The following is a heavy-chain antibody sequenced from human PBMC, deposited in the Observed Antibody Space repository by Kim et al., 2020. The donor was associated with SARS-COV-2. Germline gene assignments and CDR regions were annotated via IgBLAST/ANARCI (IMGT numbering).Heavy chain of an antibody. Sequence: ASVKVSCKASGYTFTSYGISWVRQAPGQGLEWMGWISAYNGNTNYAQKLQGRVTMTTDTSTSTAYIELRSLRSDDTAVYYCARDLTHYDFWSGRQGWFDPWGQGTLVTVSS. V-gene: IGHV1-18*04. CDR1: GYTFTSYG. CDR2: ISAYNGNT. J-gene: IGHJ5*02. CDR3: ARDLTHYDFWSGRQGWFDP. D-gene: IGHD3-3*01.